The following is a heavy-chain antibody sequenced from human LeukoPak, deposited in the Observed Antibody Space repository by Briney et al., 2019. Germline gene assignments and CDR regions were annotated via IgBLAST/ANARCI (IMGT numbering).Heavy chain of an antibody. CDR1: GGSISSSSYY. D-gene: IGHD3-3*01. CDR3: ARGEWAHDAFDI. V-gene: IGHV4-39*07. J-gene: IGHJ3*02. Sequence: SETLSLTCTVSGGSISSSSYYWGWIRQPPGKGLEWIGSIYYSGSTYYNPSLKSRVTISVDTSKNQFSLKLSSVTAADTAVYYCARGEWAHDAFDIWGQGTMVTVSS. CDR2: IYYSGST.